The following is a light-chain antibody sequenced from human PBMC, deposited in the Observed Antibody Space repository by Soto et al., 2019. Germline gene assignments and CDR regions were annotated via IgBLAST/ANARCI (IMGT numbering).Light chain of an antibody. CDR1: QGLSSD. CDR2: AAS. Sequence: DLQLTQSPSFLSASVGDRVTITCRASQGLSSDLAWYQQKPGKAPKLLIYAASTLQSGVPSRFSGSGSGTEFTLTISSLQPEDFATYYCLQDYSYPRTFGQGTRVEIK. J-gene: IGKJ1*01. CDR3: LQDYSYPRT. V-gene: IGKV1-9*01.